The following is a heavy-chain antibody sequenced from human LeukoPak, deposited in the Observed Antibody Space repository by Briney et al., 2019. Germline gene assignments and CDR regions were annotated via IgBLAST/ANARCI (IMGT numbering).Heavy chain of an antibody. CDR1: GFTFSSYA. CDR3: AKDSGAVVRGVPLLDWFDP. D-gene: IGHD3-10*01. V-gene: IGHV3-23*01. J-gene: IGHJ5*02. Sequence: PGGSLRLSCAASGFTFSSYAMSWVRQAPGKGLEWVSAISGSGGSTYYADSVKGRFTISRDNSKNTLYLQMNSLRAEDTAVYYCAKDSGAVVRGVPLLDWFDPWGQGTLVTVSS. CDR2: ISGSGGST.